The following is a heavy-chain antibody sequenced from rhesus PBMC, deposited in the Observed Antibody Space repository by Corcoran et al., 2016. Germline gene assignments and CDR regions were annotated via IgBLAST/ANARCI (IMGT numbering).Heavy chain of an antibody. J-gene: IGHJ6*01. Sequence: QVQLVQAGAEVKKPGASVKLSCKASGYIFTSYYVNWVRQAPGQGLEWMGWINPSNGDTGYAQKFQGRVTMTRDTSTSTVYMELNSLRSVDTAVYYCTRAAHYGLDSWGQGVVVTVSS. CDR2: INPSNGDT. V-gene: IGHV1-200*01. CDR3: TRAAHYGLDS. D-gene: IGHD6-25*01. CDR1: GYIFTSYY.